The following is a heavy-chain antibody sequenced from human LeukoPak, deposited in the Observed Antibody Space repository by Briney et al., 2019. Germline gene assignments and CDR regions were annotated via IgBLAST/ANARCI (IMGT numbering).Heavy chain of an antibody. CDR2: IYTSGST. D-gene: IGHD6-6*01. Sequence: TSETLSLTCTVSGGSLSSGSYYWSWIRQPAGKGLEWIGRIYTSGSTNYNPSLKSRVTISVDTSKNQFSLKLSSVTAADTAVYYCASFIRFGSSGWFDPWGQGTLVTVSS. CDR1: GGSLSSGSYY. V-gene: IGHV4-61*02. J-gene: IGHJ5*02. CDR3: ASFIRFGSSGWFDP.